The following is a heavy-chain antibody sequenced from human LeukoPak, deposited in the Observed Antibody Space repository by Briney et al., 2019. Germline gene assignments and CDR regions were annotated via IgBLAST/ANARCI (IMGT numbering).Heavy chain of an antibody. V-gene: IGHV4-4*07. D-gene: IGHD2-2*01. Sequence: SETLSLTCTVSGGSISSYYWSWIWQPAGKGLEWIGRIYTSGSTNYNPSLKSRVTMSVDTSKNQFSLKLSSVAAADTAVYYCAREEVVPAALSYYYYYMDVWGKGTTVTVSS. J-gene: IGHJ6*03. CDR3: AREEVVPAALSYYYYYMDV. CDR1: GGSISSYY. CDR2: IYTSGST.